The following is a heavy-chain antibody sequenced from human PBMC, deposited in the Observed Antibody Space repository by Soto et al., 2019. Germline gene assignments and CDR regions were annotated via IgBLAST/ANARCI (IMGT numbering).Heavy chain of an antibody. CDR3: VKSDFWSLYTGNYYGMDV. CDR1: GFTFSSYA. D-gene: IGHD3-3*01. V-gene: IGHV3-64D*06. J-gene: IGHJ6*02. CDR2: ISSNGGST. Sequence: GGSLRLSCSASGFTFSSYAMHWVRQAPGKGLEYVSAISSNGGSTYYADSVKGRFTISRDNSKDTLYLQMSSLRAEDTAVYYCVKSDFWSLYTGNYYGMDVWGQGTTVTVSS.